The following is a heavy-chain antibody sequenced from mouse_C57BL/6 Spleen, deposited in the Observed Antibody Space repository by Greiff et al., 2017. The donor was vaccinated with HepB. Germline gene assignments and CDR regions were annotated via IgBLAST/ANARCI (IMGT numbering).Heavy chain of an antibody. CDR2: IYPGDGDT. CDR1: GYAFSSSW. V-gene: IGHV1-82*01. D-gene: IGHD1-1*01. J-gene: IGHJ2*01. Sequence: LVESGPELVKPGASVKISCKASGYAFSSSWMNWVKQRPGKGLEWIGLIYPGDGDTTYNGKFKGKATLTADKSSSTACMQLSSLTSEDSAVYFCARYYSSSYNPLDYWGQGTPLTVSS. CDR3: ARYYSSSYNPLDY.